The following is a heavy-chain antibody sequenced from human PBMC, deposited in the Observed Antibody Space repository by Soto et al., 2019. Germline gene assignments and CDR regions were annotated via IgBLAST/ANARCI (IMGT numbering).Heavy chain of an antibody. CDR2: INAGNGNT. Sequence: QVQLVQSGAEVKKPGASVKVSCKASGYTFTNYAMHWVRQAPGQRLEWMGWINAGNGNTKYSQKFQGRVTITRDTSASTAYMELSSLRSEDTAVYYCGRGSGLNRFDPWGQGTLVTVSS. CDR3: GRGSGLNRFDP. J-gene: IGHJ5*02. V-gene: IGHV1-3*01. CDR1: GYTFTNYA. D-gene: IGHD3-10*01.